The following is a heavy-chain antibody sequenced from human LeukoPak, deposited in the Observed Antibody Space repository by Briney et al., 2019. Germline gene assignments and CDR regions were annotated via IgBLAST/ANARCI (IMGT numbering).Heavy chain of an antibody. J-gene: IGHJ4*02. CDR3: ARVAFDFWSGPDY. Sequence: HAGGSLRLSCAASGFTFGSYAMTWIRQAPGKGLEWVAYISNSVSNIRYADSVKGRFTISRDNAKNSLYLQMNSLRAEDTAVYYCARVAFDFWSGPDYWGQGTLVTVSS. CDR2: ISNSVSNI. CDR1: GFTFGSYA. V-gene: IGHV3-48*04. D-gene: IGHD3-3*01.